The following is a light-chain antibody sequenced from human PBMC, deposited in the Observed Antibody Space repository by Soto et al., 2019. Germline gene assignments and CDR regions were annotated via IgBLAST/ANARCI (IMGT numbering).Light chain of an antibody. V-gene: IGLV1-40*01. CDR1: SSNIGAGYD. CDR2: GNS. Sequence: QSVLTQPPSVSGAPGQRVTISCTGSSSNIGAGYDVHWYQQLPGTAPKRLIYGNSNRPSGVPDRVSGSKSGTSASLAITGLQAEDEAVYYCQSYDSSLSGVVFGGGTKLTVL. J-gene: IGLJ2*01. CDR3: QSYDSSLSGVV.